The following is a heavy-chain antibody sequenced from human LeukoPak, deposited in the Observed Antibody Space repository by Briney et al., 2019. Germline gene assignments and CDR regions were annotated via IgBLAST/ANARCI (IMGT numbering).Heavy chain of an antibody. V-gene: IGHV4-59*08. Sequence: SETLSLTCTVSGVSIADYYWSWIRQPPGKGLEWIAYIYYSGTTIYNPSLKGRVTISIDTPNQQFSLSLTSVTAADTALYFCARHPRWPRYGSGNNWFDAWGQGTLVTVSS. CDR2: IYYSGTT. J-gene: IGHJ5*02. CDR3: ARHPRWPRYGSGNNWFDA. D-gene: IGHD3-10*01. CDR1: GVSIADYY.